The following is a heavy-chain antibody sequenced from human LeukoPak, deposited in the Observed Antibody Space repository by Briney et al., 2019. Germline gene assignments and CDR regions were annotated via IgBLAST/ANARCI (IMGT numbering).Heavy chain of an antibody. V-gene: IGHV4-61*02. J-gene: IGHJ4*02. CDR1: GGSISSGSYY. CDR3: ARGYPQNGASEDY. D-gene: IGHD2-8*01. CDR2: IYTSGST. Sequence: PSETLSLTCTVSGGSISSGSYYWSWIRQPAGKGLEWIGRIYTSGSTNYNPSLKSRVTISVDTSKNQFSLKLSSVTAADTAVYYCARGYPQNGASEDYWGQGTLVTVSS.